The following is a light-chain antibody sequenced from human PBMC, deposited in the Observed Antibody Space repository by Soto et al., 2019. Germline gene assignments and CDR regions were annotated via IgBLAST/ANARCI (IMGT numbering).Light chain of an antibody. CDR1: QSISSH. CDR3: QNYNSAPWT. J-gene: IGKJ1*01. CDR2: EAS. Sequence: EIEMTQSPATLSVSPGDRATLSCRTSQSISSHLTWYQKKPGQAPRLILYEASTRATGIPARFSGSGSGTQFTLTISSLQSEDFATYFCQNYNSAPWTFGQGTKVEF. V-gene: IGKV3-15*01.